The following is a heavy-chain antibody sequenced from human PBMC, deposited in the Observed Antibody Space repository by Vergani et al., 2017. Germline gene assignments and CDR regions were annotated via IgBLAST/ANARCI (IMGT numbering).Heavy chain of an antibody. J-gene: IGHJ3*02. CDR2: FDPEDGET. D-gene: IGHD2-21*02. Sequence: QVQLVQSGAEVKKPGASVKVSCKVSGYTLTELSMHWVRQAPGKGLEWMGGFDPEDGETIYAQKFQGRVTMTEDTSTDTAYMELSSLRSEDTAVYYCATGVVVTAMPKTPDAFDIWGQGTMVTGSS. CDR1: GYTLTELS. V-gene: IGHV1-24*01. CDR3: ATGVVVTAMPKTPDAFDI.